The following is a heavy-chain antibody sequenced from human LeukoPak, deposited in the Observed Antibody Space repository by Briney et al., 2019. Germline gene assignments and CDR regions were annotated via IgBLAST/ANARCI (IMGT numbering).Heavy chain of an antibody. CDR2: ISYDGSNK. CDR1: GFTFSSYS. D-gene: IGHD1-26*01. V-gene: IGHV3-30*18. Sequence: GGSLRLSCAASGFTFSSYSMHWVRQAPGKGLEWVAVISYDGSNKYYADSVKGRFTISRDNSKNTLYLQMNSLRAEDTAVYYCAKHAHSGSYYSNWFDPWGQGTLVTVSS. J-gene: IGHJ5*02. CDR3: AKHAHSGSYYSNWFDP.